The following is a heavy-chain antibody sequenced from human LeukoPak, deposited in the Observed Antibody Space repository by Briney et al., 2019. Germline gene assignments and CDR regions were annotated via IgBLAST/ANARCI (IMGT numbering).Heavy chain of an antibody. V-gene: IGHV5-51*01. CDR3: ARWSGGTEYYYDSSGYQYAFDI. J-gene: IGHJ3*02. Sequence: GESLKISCKGSGYSFTSYWIGWVRQMPGKGLEWMGIIYPGDSDTRYSPSFQGQVTISADKSISTAYLQWSSLKASDTAMYYCARWSGGTEYYYDSSGYQYAFDIWGQGTMVTVSS. D-gene: IGHD3-22*01. CDR2: IYPGDSDT. CDR1: GYSFTSYW.